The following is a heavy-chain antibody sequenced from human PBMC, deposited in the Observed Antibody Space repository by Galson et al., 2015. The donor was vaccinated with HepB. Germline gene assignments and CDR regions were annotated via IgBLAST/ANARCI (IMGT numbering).Heavy chain of an antibody. J-gene: IGHJ4*02. Sequence: SLRLSCAASGFIFSDHGMSWVRQAPGKGLEWVSSITGSATSTYYADAVKGRFTISRDNSKNTLHVQMNSLRAEDTAVYYCARCPFSHGSSPSDFWGQGTVVTVSS. V-gene: IGHV3-23*01. D-gene: IGHD5-24*01. CDR3: ARCPFSHGSSPSDF. CDR2: ITGSATST. CDR1: GFIFSDHG.